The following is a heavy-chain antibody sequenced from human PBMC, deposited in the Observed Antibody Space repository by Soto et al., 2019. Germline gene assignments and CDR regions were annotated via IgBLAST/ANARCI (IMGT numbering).Heavy chain of an antibody. V-gene: IGHV4-59*01. CDR2: IYYSGST. Sequence: SETLSLTCTVSGGSISSYYWSWIRQPPGKGLEWIGYIYYSGSTNYNPSLKSRVTISVDTSKNQFSLKLSSVTAADTAVYYCARPYYYGSGHYGMDVWGQGTTVTVSS. CDR1: GGSISSYY. D-gene: IGHD3-10*01. CDR3: ARPYYYGSGHYGMDV. J-gene: IGHJ6*02.